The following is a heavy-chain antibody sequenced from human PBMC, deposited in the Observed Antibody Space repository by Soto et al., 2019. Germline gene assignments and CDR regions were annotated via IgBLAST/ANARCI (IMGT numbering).Heavy chain of an antibody. D-gene: IGHD6-6*01. CDR3: TSPRGSSNWLDP. J-gene: IGHJ5*02. V-gene: IGHV3-73*01. Sequence: EVHLVESGGGLVQPGRSLKLSGAASGFTFSASAIHWVRQASGKGREWVGRIRSKANNYATAYSEAVKGRFTISRDDSKNTTYLHMFSLRTEDTAVYYCTSPRGSSNWLDPWGQGTLVTVSS. CDR1: GFTFSASA. CDR2: IRSKANNYAT.